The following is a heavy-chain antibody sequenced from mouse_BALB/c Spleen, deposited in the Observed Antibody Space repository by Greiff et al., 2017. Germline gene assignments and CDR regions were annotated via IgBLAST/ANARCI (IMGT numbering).Heavy chain of an antibody. CDR3: ARSLLRLPYAMDY. J-gene: IGHJ4*01. CDR1: GFSLTSYG. CDR2: IWSGGST. D-gene: IGHD1-2*01. Sequence: VKLVESGPGLVQPSQSLSITCKVSGFSLTSYGVHWVRQSPGKGLEWLGVIWSGGSTDYNAAFISRLSISKDNSKSQVFFKMNSLQADDTAIYYCARSLLRLPYAMDYWGQGTSVTVSS. V-gene: IGHV2-4-1*01.